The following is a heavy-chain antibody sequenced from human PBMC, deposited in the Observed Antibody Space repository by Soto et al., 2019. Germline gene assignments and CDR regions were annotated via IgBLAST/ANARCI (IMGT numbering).Heavy chain of an antibody. CDR3: ARPGGSGSYYQYYYGMDV. CDR2: IYHSGST. J-gene: IGHJ6*02. Sequence: PSETLSLTCAVSGGSISSSNWWSWVRQPPGKGLEWIGEIYHSGSTNYNPSLKSRVTISVDKSKNQFPLRLSSVTAADTAVYYCARPGGSGSYYQYYYGMDVWGQGTTVTVSS. D-gene: IGHD3-10*01. CDR1: GGSISSSNW. V-gene: IGHV4-4*02.